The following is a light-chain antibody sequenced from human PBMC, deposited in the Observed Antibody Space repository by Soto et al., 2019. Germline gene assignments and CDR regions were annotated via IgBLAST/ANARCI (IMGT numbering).Light chain of an antibody. Sequence: QSALTQPASVSGSPGQWITISCTGTSSDVGSYNLVSWYQQHPGKAPKLMIYEGSKRPSGVSNRFSGSKSGNTASLTISGLQAEDEADYYCCSYAGSSTFRVFGGGTKLTVL. V-gene: IGLV2-23*03. CDR3: CSYAGSSTFRV. J-gene: IGLJ3*02. CDR2: EGS. CDR1: SSDVGSYNL.